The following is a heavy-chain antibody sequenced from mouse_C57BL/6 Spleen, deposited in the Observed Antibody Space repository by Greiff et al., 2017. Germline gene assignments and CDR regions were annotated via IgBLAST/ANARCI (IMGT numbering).Heavy chain of an antibody. CDR3: ARRDYDGEGYAMDY. D-gene: IGHD2-4*01. V-gene: IGHV1-82*01. Sequence: QVQLKQSGPELVKPGASVKISCKASGYAFSSYWMNWVKQRPGKGLEWIGRIYPGDGGTNYNGKFKGKATMTADKSSSTAYMQLSSLTSKDSAVYFCARRDYDGEGYAMDYWGQGTSVTVSS. CDR2: IYPGDGGT. J-gene: IGHJ4*01. CDR1: GYAFSSYW.